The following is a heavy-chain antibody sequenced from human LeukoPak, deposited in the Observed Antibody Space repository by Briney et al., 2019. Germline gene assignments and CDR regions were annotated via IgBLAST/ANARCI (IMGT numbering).Heavy chain of an antibody. D-gene: IGHD2-2*01. V-gene: IGHV3-15*05. J-gene: IGHJ6*02. CDR3: TTDSYCSTTTCYASSNYYYGLDA. CDR2: IYRNADGVTT. CDR1: GFTFSNAW. Sequence: KLWGSLILSCAASGFTFSNAWMTWVRQAPGKGLEWVGRIYRNADGVTTDYAAPVKGRFTISRDDSKNTLYLQMNSLKTEDTAVYYCTTDSYCSTTTCYASSNYYYGLDAWGQGTSVTVSS.